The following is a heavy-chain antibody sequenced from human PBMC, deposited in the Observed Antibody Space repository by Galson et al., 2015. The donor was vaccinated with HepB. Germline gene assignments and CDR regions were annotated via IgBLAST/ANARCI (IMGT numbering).Heavy chain of an antibody. CDR3: ARSDFTMIAWSGMDV. Sequence: TLSLTCAVSGGSISSGGYSWSWIRQPPGKGLEWIGYIYYSGSTYYNPSLKSRVTISVDTSKNQFSLKLSSVTAADTAVYYCARSDFTMIAWSGMDVRGQGTTVTVSS. V-gene: IGHV4-30-4*07. CDR1: GGSISSGGYS. D-gene: IGHD3-22*01. CDR2: IYYSGST. J-gene: IGHJ6*02.